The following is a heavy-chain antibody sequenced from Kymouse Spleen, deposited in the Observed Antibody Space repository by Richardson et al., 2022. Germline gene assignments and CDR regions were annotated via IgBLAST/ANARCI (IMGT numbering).Heavy chain of an antibody. J-gene: IGHJ4*02. CDR3: AKDGIAVAGPLDY. Sequence: QVQLVESGGGVVQPGRSLRLSCAASGFTFSSYGMHWVRQAPGKGLEWVAVISYDGSNKYYADSVKGRFTISRDNSKNTLYLQMNSLRAEDTAVYYCAKDGIAVAGPLDYWGQGTLVTVSS. D-gene: IGHD6-19*01. CDR2: ISYDGSNK. CDR1: GFTFSSYG. V-gene: IGHV3-30*18.